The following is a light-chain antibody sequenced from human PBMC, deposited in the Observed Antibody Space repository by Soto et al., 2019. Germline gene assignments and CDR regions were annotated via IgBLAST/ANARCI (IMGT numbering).Light chain of an antibody. CDR3: QQYNNWWT. Sequence: EIVMTQSPATLSVSPGERATLSCRASQSVSNNLAGYQKKPGQAPRLLIYGASTRATGIPARFSGSGSGTEFTLTISSLHSEDFAFYYCQQYNNWWTFGQGTRVDIK. J-gene: IGKJ1*01. CDR1: QSVSNN. V-gene: IGKV3-15*01. CDR2: GAS.